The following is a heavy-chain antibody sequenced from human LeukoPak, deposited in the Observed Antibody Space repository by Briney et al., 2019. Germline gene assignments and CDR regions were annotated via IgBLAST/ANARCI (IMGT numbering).Heavy chain of an antibody. D-gene: IGHD3-10*01. CDR2: FDPEDGET. J-gene: IGHJ4*02. Sequence: ASVKVSCKVSGYTLTELSMHWVRQAPGKGLEWMGGFDPEDGETIYAQKFQGRVTMTEDTSTDTAYMELSRLRSDDTAVYYCATASLVRGVIHYFDYWGQGTLVTVSS. CDR3: ATASLVRGVIHYFDY. CDR1: GYTLTELS. V-gene: IGHV1-24*01.